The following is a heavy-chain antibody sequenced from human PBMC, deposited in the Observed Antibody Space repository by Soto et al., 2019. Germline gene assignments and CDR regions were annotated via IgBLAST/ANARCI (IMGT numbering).Heavy chain of an antibody. CDR3: TKYTYTSRYAYYGMDV. J-gene: IGHJ6*02. D-gene: IGHD6-13*01. Sequence: EVQVVESGGGLVEPGRSLRLSCTTSGFTFGDYAMSWSRQAPGKGLEWVGVIRSKAYGGTTDYAASVKGRFTISRDDSKSIAYLQMNSPKSEDTGVYYCTKYTYTSRYAYYGMDVWGHGTTVTVSS. CDR1: GFTFGDYA. CDR2: IRSKAYGGTT. V-gene: IGHV3-49*03.